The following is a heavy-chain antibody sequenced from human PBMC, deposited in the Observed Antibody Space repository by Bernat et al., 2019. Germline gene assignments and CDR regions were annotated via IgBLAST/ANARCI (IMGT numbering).Heavy chain of an antibody. Sequence: QVQLVQSGAEVKKPGASVTISCKASGYTFTNYFMHWVRQAPGQGLEWMAITNPSGGSSGYAQKFQGRVSMTTDTSTSTVYMGMSSLRSEDTAVYFCARGRDGYRGTNFDYWGQGTLVTVSS. J-gene: IGHJ4*02. CDR2: TNPSGGSS. CDR3: ARGRDGYRGTNFDY. V-gene: IGHV1-46*03. CDR1: GYTFTNYF. D-gene: IGHD5-24*01.